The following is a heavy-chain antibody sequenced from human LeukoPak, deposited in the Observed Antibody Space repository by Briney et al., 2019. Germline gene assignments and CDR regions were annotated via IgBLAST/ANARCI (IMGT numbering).Heavy chain of an antibody. CDR3: ARDWVDCSSTSCYNWFDP. CDR1: GGTFSSYA. D-gene: IGHD2-2*01. Sequence: GASVKVSCKASGGTFSSYAISWVRQAPGQGLEWMGIINPSGGSTSYAQKFQGRVTMTRDTSTSTVYMELSSLRSEDTAVYYCARDWVDCSSTSCYNWFDPWGQGTLVTVSS. J-gene: IGHJ5*02. CDR2: INPSGGST. V-gene: IGHV1-46*01.